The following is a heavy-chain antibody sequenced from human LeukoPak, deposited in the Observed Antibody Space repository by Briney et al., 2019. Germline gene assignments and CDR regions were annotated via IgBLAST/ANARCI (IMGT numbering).Heavy chain of an antibody. J-gene: IGHJ2*01. Sequence: SETLSLTCTVSGGSISSYYWSWIRQPPGKGLEWIGYIYYSGSTNYNPSLKNRVTISVDTSKNQFSLKLSSVTAADTAVYYCARDQGFDLWGRGTLVTVSS. CDR2: IYYSGST. CDR3: ARDQGFDL. CDR1: GGSISSYY. V-gene: IGHV4-59*12.